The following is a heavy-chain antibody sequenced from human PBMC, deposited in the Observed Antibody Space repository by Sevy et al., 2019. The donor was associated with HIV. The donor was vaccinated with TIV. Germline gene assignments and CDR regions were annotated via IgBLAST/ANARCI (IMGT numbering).Heavy chain of an antibody. D-gene: IGHD1-26*01. V-gene: IGHV3-33*01. CDR1: GFIFSYYG. Sequence: GGSLRLSCAASGFIFSYYGMHWVRQAPGKGLEWVAVIWYEGSNTIYADSVKGRFTISRDNSKNILYLQMNSLRDEDTAVYYCARDPHEIMLSGSYYLYWGQGTRVTVSS. CDR3: ARDPHEIMLSGSYYLY. J-gene: IGHJ4*02. CDR2: IWYEGSNT.